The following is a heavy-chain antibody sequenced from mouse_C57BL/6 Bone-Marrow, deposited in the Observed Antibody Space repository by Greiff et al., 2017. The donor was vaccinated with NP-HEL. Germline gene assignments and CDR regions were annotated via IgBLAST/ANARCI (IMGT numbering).Heavy chain of an antibody. V-gene: IGHV5-16*01. D-gene: IGHD4-1*01. CDR2: INYDGSST. J-gene: IGHJ1*03. CDR1: GFTFSDYY. CDR3: ARDRPLGRYFDV. Sequence: EVQLVESEGGLVQPGSSMKLSCTASGFTFSDYYMAWVRQVPEKGLEWVANINYDGSSTYYLDSLKSRFIISRDNAKNILYLQMSSLKSEDTATYYCARDRPLGRYFDVWGTGTTVTVSS.